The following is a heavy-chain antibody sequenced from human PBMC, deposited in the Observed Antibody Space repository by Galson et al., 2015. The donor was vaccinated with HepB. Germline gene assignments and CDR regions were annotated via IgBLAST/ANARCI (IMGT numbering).Heavy chain of an antibody. CDR2: ISSSSSYT. CDR3: ARDTFGYSSGWAKNHFDY. J-gene: IGHJ4*02. D-gene: IGHD6-19*01. CDR1: GFTFSDYY. Sequence: SLRLSCAASGFTFSDYYMSWIRQAPGKGLEWVSYISSSSSYTNYADSVKGRFTISRDNAKNSLYLQMNSLRAEDTAVYYCARDTFGYSSGWAKNHFDYWGQGTLVTVSS. V-gene: IGHV3-11*06.